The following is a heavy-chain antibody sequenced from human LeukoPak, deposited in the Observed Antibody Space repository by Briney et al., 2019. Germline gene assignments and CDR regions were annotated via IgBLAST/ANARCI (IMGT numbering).Heavy chain of an antibody. V-gene: IGHV1-3*01. CDR3: ARDLXPXAIMSWFDP. CDR2: INAGNGNT. CDR1: GYTFTSYA. D-gene: IGHD3-9*01. J-gene: IGHJ5*02. Sequence: ASVKVSCKASGYTFTSYAMHWVRQAPGQRLEWMGWINAGNGNTKYSQKFQGRVTITRDTSASTAYMELSSLRSEDTAVYYCARDLXPXAIMSWFDPWGQGTLVTVSS.